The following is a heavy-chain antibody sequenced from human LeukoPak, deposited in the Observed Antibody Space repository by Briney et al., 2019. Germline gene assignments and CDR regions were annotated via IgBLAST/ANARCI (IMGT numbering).Heavy chain of an antibody. CDR1: GFTFDDYA. CDR3: ARDQCTNGVCYLNSDY. D-gene: IGHD2-8*01. V-gene: IGHV3-9*01. Sequence: GRSLRLSCAASGFTFDDYAMHWVRQAPGKGLEWVSGISWNSGSIGYADSVKGRFTISRDNAKNSLYLQMNSLRSEDTAVYYCARDQCTNGVCYLNSDYWGQGTLVTVSS. J-gene: IGHJ4*02. CDR2: ISWNSGSI.